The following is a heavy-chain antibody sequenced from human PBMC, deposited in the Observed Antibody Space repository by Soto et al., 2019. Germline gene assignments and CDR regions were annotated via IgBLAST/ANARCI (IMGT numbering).Heavy chain of an antibody. CDR3: AKVRTPEPYYYYYGMDV. D-gene: IGHD1-26*01. J-gene: IGHJ6*02. Sequence: GGSLRLSCTASGVTFSSYAMNWVRQATGKGLEWVAAISDDGGNKHYADSVKGRFTISRDNSKNTLYLQMNSLRAEDTAVYYCAKVRTPEPYYYYYGMDVWGQGTTVTVSS. CDR1: GVTFSSYA. CDR2: ISDDGGNK. V-gene: IGHV3-30-3*01.